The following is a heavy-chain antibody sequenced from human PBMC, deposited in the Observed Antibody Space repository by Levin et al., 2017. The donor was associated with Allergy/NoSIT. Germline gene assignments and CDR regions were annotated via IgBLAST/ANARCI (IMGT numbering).Heavy chain of an antibody. J-gene: IGHJ4*02. Sequence: GGSLRLSCKASGYTFTSYDINWVRQATGQGLEWMGWMNPNSGNTGYAQKFQGRVTMTRNTSISTAYMELSSLRSEDTAVYYCARGSLNDKWLREGLEDYWGQGTLVTVSS. CDR3: ARGSLNDKWLREGLEDY. CDR2: MNPNSGNT. D-gene: IGHD5-12*01. CDR1: GYTFTSYD. V-gene: IGHV1-8*01.